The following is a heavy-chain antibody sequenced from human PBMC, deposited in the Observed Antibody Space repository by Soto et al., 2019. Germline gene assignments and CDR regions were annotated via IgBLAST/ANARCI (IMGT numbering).Heavy chain of an antibody. J-gene: IGHJ4*02. CDR2: INPSGGST. CDR3: ARAQAWGIHDY. D-gene: IGHD7-27*01. CDR1: GYTFTHYY. V-gene: IGHV1-46*03. Sequence: GSVKVSFKAYGYTFTHYYMHWVRQAPGQGLEWVGTINPSGGSTTYARKFQGRVTMTRDTSTTTVYMELSSLISEDTAVYHCARAQAWGIHDYWGQGTLVTVSS.